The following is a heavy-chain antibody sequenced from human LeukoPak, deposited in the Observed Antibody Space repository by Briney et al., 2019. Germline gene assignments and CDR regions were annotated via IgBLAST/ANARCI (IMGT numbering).Heavy chain of an antibody. CDR3: ARFGGYSNRYWYFDL. Sequence: GGSLRLSCAASGFTFSSYWMSWVRQAPGKGLEWVANIKQDGSEKYYVDSVKGRFTISRDNAKDSLYLQMNSLRAEDTAVYYCARFGGYSNRYWYFDLWGRGTLVTVSS. V-gene: IGHV3-7*01. CDR2: IKQDGSEK. CDR1: GFTFSSYW. J-gene: IGHJ2*01. D-gene: IGHD4-11*01.